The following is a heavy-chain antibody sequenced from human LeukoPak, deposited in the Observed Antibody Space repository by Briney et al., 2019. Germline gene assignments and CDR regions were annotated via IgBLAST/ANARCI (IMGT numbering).Heavy chain of an antibody. J-gene: IGHJ4*02. V-gene: IGHV3-23*01. Sequence: SSSNYSWGWIRQPPGRGLEWVSAISVSSDSTHYPDSVKGPFPISRDKSQNILYLQMNNLRAEDTAVYYCAGRVSGSYCDYWGQGTLVTVSS. CDR1: SSSNYS. D-gene: IGHD3-10*01. CDR2: ISVSSDST. CDR3: AGRVSGSYCDY.